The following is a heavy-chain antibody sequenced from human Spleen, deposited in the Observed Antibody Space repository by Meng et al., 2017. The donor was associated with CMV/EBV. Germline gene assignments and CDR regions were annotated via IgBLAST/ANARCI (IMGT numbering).Heavy chain of an antibody. CDR3: AKSYFGSGNYYNCPGYFDY. CDR1: GFSFSSYG. V-gene: IGHV3-23*03. J-gene: IGHJ4*02. CDR2: IYIGSSIT. D-gene: IGHD3-10*01. Sequence: GESLKISCAASGFSFSSYGMHWVRQAPGKGLEWVSAIYIGSSITSYADSVKGRFTISRDDSTNTLYLQMSSLTTEDTAVYYCAKSYFGSGNYYNCPGYFDYWGQGTLVTVSS.